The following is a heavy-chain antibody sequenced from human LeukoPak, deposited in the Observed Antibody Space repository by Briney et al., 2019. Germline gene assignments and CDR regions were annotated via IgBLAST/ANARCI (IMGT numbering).Heavy chain of an antibody. CDR2: ISYDGSNK. V-gene: IGHV3-30*18. CDR3: AKGRLAQPRVYYFDY. Sequence: PGRSLRLSCAASGFTFSSYGMHWVRQAPGKGLEWVAVISYDGSNKYYADSVKGRFTISRDNSKNTLYLQMNSLRAEDTAVYYCAKGRLAQPRVYYFDYWGQGTLVTVSS. J-gene: IGHJ4*02. D-gene: IGHD2-21*01. CDR1: GFTFSSYG.